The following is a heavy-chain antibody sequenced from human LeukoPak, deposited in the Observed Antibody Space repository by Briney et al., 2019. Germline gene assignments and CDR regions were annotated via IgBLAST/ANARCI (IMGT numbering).Heavy chain of an antibody. CDR1: GGSFSGYY. D-gene: IGHD3-3*01. CDR2: INHSGST. J-gene: IGHJ6*03. Sequence: PSETLSLTCAVYGGSFSGYYWSWIRQPPGEGLEWIGEINHSGSTNYNPSLTSRVTISVDTSKNQFSLKLSSVTAADTAVYYCARQDYDFWSGYAGYYMDVWGKGTTVTVSS. V-gene: IGHV4-34*01. CDR3: ARQDYDFWSGYAGYYMDV.